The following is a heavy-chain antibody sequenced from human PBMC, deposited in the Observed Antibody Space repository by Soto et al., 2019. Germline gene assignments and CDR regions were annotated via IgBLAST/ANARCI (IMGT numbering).Heavy chain of an antibody. J-gene: IGHJ6*04. CDR2: ISYDGRNK. V-gene: IGHV3-30*18. D-gene: IGHD6-25*01. CDR1: GFTFSSYG. Sequence: QVQLVESGGGGVQPGRSLRLSCAASGFTFSSYGMHWVRQAPGKGLEWVAVISYDGRNKYYADSVKGRFTISRDNSRNTFFWKGSSVRAEDTAVYYCGKDGSGGCPYYYGRDVWAKGPRVTVSS. CDR3: GKDGSGGCPYYYGRDV.